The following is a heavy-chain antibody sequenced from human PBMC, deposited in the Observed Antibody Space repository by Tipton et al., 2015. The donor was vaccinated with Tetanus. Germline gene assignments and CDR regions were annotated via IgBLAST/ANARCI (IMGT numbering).Heavy chain of an antibody. CDR1: GFPFRSYW. Sequence: GSLRLSCAASGFPFRSYWMHWVRQSPGKGLVWVSRIKSDGTKTTYADSVKGRFTISRDNAKNSLHLQMNSLTAEDTAVYHCAGAHLAARRMAPWGTWGQGTLGTVSS. V-gene: IGHV3-74*03. D-gene: IGHD3-16*01. CDR2: IKSDGTKT. CDR3: AGAHLAARRMAPWGT. J-gene: IGHJ5*02.